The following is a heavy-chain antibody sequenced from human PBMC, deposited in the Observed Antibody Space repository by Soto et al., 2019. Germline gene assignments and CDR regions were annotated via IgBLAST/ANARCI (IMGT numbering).Heavy chain of an antibody. J-gene: IGHJ4*02. Sequence: SETLSLTCTVSGGSVSSGSYYWSWIRQPPGKGLEWIGYIYYSGSTNYTPSLKSRVTISVDTSKNQFSLKLSSVTAADTAVYYCARVLRYSSSSGTFDYWGQGTLVTVSS. V-gene: IGHV4-61*01. CDR1: GGSVSSGSYY. CDR2: IYYSGST. D-gene: IGHD6-6*01. CDR3: ARVLRYSSSSGTFDY.